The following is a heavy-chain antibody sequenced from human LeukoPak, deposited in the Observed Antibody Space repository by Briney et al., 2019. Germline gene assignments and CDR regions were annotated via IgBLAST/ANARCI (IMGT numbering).Heavy chain of an antibody. V-gene: IGHV4-31*03. CDR1: GGSISSGGYY. Sequence: SETLSLTCTVSGGSISSGGYYWCWIRQHPGKGLEWIGYIYYSGSTYYNPSLKSRVTISVDTSKNQFSLKLSSVTAADTAVYYCARTQRLSDFDPWGQGTLVTVSS. J-gene: IGHJ5*02. CDR2: IYYSGST. CDR3: ARTQRLSDFDP. D-gene: IGHD5-12*01.